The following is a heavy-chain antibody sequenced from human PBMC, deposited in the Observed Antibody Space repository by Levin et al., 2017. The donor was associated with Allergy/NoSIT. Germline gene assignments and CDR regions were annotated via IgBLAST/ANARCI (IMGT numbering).Heavy chain of an antibody. CDR2: ISSSSSYI. Sequence: LSLTCAASGFTFRSYSMNWVRQAPGKGLEWVSSISSSSSYIYYADSVKGRFTISRDNAKNSLYLQMNSLRAEDTAVYYCARDRRDVDCSGGSCYEGFYYGMDVWGQGTTVTVSS. D-gene: IGHD2-15*01. J-gene: IGHJ6*02. CDR3: ARDRRDVDCSGGSCYEGFYYGMDV. CDR1: GFTFRSYS. V-gene: IGHV3-21*01.